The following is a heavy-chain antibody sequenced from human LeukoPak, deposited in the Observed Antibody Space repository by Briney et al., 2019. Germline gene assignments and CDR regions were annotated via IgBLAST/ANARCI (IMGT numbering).Heavy chain of an antibody. CDR3: ARAPSIAAAYYYMDV. J-gene: IGHJ6*03. D-gene: IGHD6-13*01. CDR2: IVVGSGNT. Sequence: ASVKVSCKASGFTFTSSAMQWVRQARGQRLEWIGWIVVGSGNTNYAQKFQERVTITRDMSTSTAYMGLSSLRSEDTDVYYCARAPSIAAAYYYMDVWGKGTTVTVSS. V-gene: IGHV1-58*02. CDR1: GFTFTSSA.